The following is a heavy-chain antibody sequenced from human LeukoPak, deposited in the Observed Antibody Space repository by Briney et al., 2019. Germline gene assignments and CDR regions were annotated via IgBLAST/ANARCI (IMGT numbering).Heavy chain of an antibody. V-gene: IGHV4-4*09. CDR2: IYTSGST. CDR3: ARLGISGYYYYMDV. D-gene: IGHD1-14*01. J-gene: IGHJ6*03. CDR1: GGSISGYY. Sequence: SETLSLTCTVSGGSISGYYWSWIRQPPGKGLEWIGYIYTSGSTNYNPSLKSRVTISVDTSKNQFSLKLSSVTAADTAVYYCARLGISGYYYYMDVWGKGTTVTVSS.